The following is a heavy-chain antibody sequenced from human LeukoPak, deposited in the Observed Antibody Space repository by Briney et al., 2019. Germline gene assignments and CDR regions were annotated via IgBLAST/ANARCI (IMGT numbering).Heavy chain of an antibody. CDR2: INPSGGST. CDR3: AVVTYYYDSSGSLFDY. CDR1: GYTFTTYY. J-gene: IGHJ4*02. D-gene: IGHD3-22*01. Sequence: GASVKVSCKASGYTFTTYYMHWVRQAPGQGLEWMGIINPSGGSTSYAQKFQGRVTITADKSTSTAYMELSSLRSEDTAVYYCAVVTYYYDSSGSLFDYWGQGTLVTVSS. V-gene: IGHV1-46*01.